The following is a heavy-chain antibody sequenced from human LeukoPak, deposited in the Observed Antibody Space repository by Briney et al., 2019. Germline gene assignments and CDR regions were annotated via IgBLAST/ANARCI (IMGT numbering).Heavy chain of an antibody. CDR1: GFTFSSYA. Sequence: PGGSLRLSCAASGFTFSSYAMSWGRRAPGKGLEWVSVISSSGDNTYYADSVKGRFTISRDNSKNTQYLQMNSLRAEDTAVYYSARGGYSFGYFHYWGQGILVTVSS. CDR2: ISSSGDNT. J-gene: IGHJ4*02. V-gene: IGHV3-23*01. CDR3: ARGGYSFGYFHY. D-gene: IGHD5-18*01.